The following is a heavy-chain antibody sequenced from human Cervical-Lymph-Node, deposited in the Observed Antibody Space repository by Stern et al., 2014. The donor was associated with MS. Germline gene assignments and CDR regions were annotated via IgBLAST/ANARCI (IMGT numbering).Heavy chain of an antibody. CDR1: GFRFDDYA. V-gene: IGHV3-9*01. J-gene: IGHJ4*02. CDR3: AKDYASGSSFFDS. D-gene: IGHD3-10*01. Sequence: EVQLVESGGGLGQPGGSLRLACAASGFRFDDYAMDWVRQAPGKGLGGVSGIGWNSGGIGYADSVKGRFTISRDNAKNSVYLQMNSLRAEDTALYYCAKDYASGSSFFDSWGQGILVTVSS. CDR2: IGWNSGGI.